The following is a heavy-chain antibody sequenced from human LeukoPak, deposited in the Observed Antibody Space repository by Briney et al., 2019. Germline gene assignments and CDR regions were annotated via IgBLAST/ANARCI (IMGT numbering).Heavy chain of an antibody. D-gene: IGHD6-19*01. V-gene: IGHV3-48*03. Sequence: PGGSLRLSCAASGFTFSSYEMNWVRQAPGKGLEWVSYISSSGSTIYYADSVKGRFTISRDNAKNSLYLQMNSLRAEDTAVYYCARVGYSSGWYGNPEDAFDIWGQGTMVTVSS. CDR2: ISSSGSTI. CDR1: GFTFSSYE. CDR3: ARVGYSSGWYGNPEDAFDI. J-gene: IGHJ3*02.